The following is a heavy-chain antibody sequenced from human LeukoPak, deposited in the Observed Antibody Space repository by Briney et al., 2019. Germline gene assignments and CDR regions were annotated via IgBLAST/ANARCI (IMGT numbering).Heavy chain of an antibody. CDR1: GGSISSYY. Sequence: PSETLCLTCTVSGGSISSYYWSWIRQPPGKGLEWIGYIYYSGSTNYNPSLKSRVTISVDPSKNQFSLKLGSVTAADTAVYYCARGGEIHLWNYWGQGTLVTVSS. V-gene: IGHV4-59*08. J-gene: IGHJ4*02. CDR3: ARGGEIHLWNY. D-gene: IGHD5-18*01. CDR2: IYYSGST.